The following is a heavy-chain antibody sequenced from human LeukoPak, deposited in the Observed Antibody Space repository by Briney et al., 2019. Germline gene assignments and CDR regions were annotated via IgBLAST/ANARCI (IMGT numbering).Heavy chain of an antibody. CDR1: GGSISSYY. D-gene: IGHD2-21*01. V-gene: IGHV4-59*12. CDR3: ARVAYLWDCYYMDV. CDR2: IYYSGST. Sequence: SETLSLTCTVSGGSISSYYWSWIRQPPGKGLEWIEYIYYSGSTNYNPSLKSRVTMSVDTSKNQFSLKLSSVTAADTAVYYCARVAYLWDCYYMDVWGKGTTVTISS. J-gene: IGHJ6*03.